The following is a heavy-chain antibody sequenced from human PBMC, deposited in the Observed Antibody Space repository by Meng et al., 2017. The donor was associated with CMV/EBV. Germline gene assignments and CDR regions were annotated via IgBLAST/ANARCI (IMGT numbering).Heavy chain of an antibody. J-gene: IGHJ4*02. Sequence: SGGTFSSYAISWVRQDPGQGLEWMGGIIPIFGTANYAQKFQGRVTITTDESTSTAYMELSSLRSEDTAVYYCARERGYSYGTGYFDYWGQGTLVTVSS. CDR2: IIPIFGTA. CDR3: ARERGYSYGTGYFDY. V-gene: IGHV1-69*05. CDR1: GGTFSSYA. D-gene: IGHD5-18*01.